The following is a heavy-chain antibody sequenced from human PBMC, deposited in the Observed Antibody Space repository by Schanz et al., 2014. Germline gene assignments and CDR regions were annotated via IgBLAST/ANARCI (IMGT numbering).Heavy chain of an antibody. CDR2: IFFRGST. Sequence: QVQLQESGPGLVRPSQTLSLTCTVSGDSISSGSYYWSWIRQPPGKGLEWIGYIFFRGSTYYNPSLKSRVTISIDPSKNQFSLRLPSVTAADTAVYYCYGMDVWGQGTTVTVSS. J-gene: IGHJ6*02. CDR3: YGMDV. V-gene: IGHV4-30-4*07. CDR1: GDSISSGSYY.